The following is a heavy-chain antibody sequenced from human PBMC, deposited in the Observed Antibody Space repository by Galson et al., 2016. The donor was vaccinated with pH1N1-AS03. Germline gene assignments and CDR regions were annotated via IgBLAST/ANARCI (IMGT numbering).Heavy chain of an antibody. CDR3: VRDSNAWSFDY. CDR2: MWHDGIAK. Sequence: SLRLSCAASGFSFNSYGMHWVRQAPGKGLEWVTFMWHDGIAKRYADAVKGRFAISRDSSKTLVYLQMNSLRSEDTGVYYCVRDSNAWSFDYWGPGALVTVAS. CDR1: GFSFNSYG. J-gene: IGHJ4*02. D-gene: IGHD2-2*01. V-gene: IGHV3-30*02.